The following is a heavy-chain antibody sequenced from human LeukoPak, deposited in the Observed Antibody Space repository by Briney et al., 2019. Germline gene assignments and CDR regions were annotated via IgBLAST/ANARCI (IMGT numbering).Heavy chain of an antibody. V-gene: IGHV1-2*02. CDR3: ARRYHYYGSGTYGDFDY. CDR2: INPNSGGT. D-gene: IGHD3-10*01. CDR1: GYTLTGYY. Sequence: ASVKVSCKASGYTLTGYYLHWVRQAPGQGLEWMGWINPNSGGTNFAQKFQGRVTMTRDTSINTAFLELSGLRSDDTAVYYCARRYHYYGSGTYGDFDYWGQGTLVTVSS. J-gene: IGHJ4*02.